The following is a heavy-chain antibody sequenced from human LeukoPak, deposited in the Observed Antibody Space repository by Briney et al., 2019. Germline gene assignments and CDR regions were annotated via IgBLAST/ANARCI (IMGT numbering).Heavy chain of an antibody. CDR2: INHSGST. Sequence: PSETLSLTCAVYGGSFSGYYWSWIRQPPGKGLDWIGEINHSGSTNYNPSLKSRVTISVDTSKNQFSLKLSSVTAADTAVYYCAREEYTRKNYYYYYYMDVWGKGTTVTISS. V-gene: IGHV4-34*01. J-gene: IGHJ6*03. CDR3: AREEYTRKNYYYYYYMDV. CDR1: GGSFSGYY. D-gene: IGHD6-6*01.